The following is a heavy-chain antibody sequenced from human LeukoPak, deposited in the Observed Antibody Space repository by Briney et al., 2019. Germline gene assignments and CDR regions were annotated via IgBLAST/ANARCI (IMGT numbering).Heavy chain of an antibody. CDR3: AKDLFF. D-gene: IGHD3-10*01. J-gene: IGHJ3*01. CDR2: ITSSGRYI. Sequence: GGSLRLSCAASGFTFSSYSMNWVRQAPGKGLEWVSLITSSGRYIYYADSVKGRFTISRDNSRNTLYLQMYSLRPDDTAVYYCAKDLFFWGQGTVVTVSS. CDR1: GFTFSSYS. V-gene: IGHV3-21*01.